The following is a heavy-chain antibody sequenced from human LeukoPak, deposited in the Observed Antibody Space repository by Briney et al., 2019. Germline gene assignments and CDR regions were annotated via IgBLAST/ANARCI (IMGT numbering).Heavy chain of an antibody. CDR2: INHSGST. J-gene: IGHJ3*02. CDR1: GGSFSGYY. D-gene: IGHD3-3*01. V-gene: IGHV4-34*01. Sequence: PSETLSLTCAVYGGSFSGYYWSWIRQPPGKGLEWIGEINHSGSTNYNPSLKSRVTISVDTSKNQFSLKLSSVTAADTAVYYCARGSRYDFWSGYHTDTTASDAFDIWGQGTMVTVSS. CDR3: ARGSRYDFWSGYHTDTTASDAFDI.